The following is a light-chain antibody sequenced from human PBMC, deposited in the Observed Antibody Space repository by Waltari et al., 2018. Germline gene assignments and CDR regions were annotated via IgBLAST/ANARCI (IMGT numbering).Light chain of an antibody. CDR3: ASWDYSLNGVV. CDR2: SNS. Sequence: QPVVTQPPSASGTPGQRVTISRSGSSSNIESNPVNLYQQLPGRPPTLLIYSNSHRPSGVPDRFSASTSGKSASLAISGLQSDDEGNYYCASWDYSLNGVVYGGGTKLTVL. J-gene: IGLJ2*01. V-gene: IGLV1-44*01. CDR1: SSNIESNP.